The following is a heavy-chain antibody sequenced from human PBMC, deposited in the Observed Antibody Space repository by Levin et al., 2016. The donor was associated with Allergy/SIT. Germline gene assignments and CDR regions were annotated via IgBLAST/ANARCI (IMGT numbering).Heavy chain of an antibody. J-gene: IGHJ6*02. CDR3: ARGLWIHPSTKTYYYYGMDV. CDR2: IYSGGST. Sequence: GGSLRLSCAASGFTFSTYAMSWVRQAPGKGLEWVSVIYSGGSTYYADSVKGRFTISRDNSKNTLYLQMNSLRAEDTAVYYCARGLWIHPSTKTYYYYGMDVWGQGTTVTVSS. V-gene: IGHV3-53*01. D-gene: IGHD5-18*01. CDR1: GFTFSTYA.